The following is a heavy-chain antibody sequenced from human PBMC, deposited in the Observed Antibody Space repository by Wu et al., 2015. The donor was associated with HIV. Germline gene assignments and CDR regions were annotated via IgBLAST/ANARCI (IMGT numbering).Heavy chain of an antibody. V-gene: IGHV1-18*01. CDR3: ARDEIGDGLYNFPRDYYYYYGMDV. Sequence: QVQLVQSGAEVKKPGASVKVSCKASGYTFTSYGISWVRQAPGQGLEWMGWISAYNGNTNYAQKLQGRVTMTTDTSTSTAYMELRSLRSDDTAVYYCARDEIGDGLYNFPRDYYYYYGMDVWGQGTTVTVSS. CDR2: ISAYNGNT. D-gene: IGHD5-24*01. CDR1: GYTFTSYG. J-gene: IGHJ6*02.